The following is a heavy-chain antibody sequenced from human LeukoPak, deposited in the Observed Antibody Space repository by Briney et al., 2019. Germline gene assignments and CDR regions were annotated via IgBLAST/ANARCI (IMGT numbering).Heavy chain of an antibody. D-gene: IGHD6-19*01. J-gene: IGHJ4*02. CDR3: ARAQWLVPPYFDF. CDR2: IYHTGRT. CDR1: GYSISSNYY. V-gene: IGHV4-38-2*01. Sequence: SETLSLTCAVSGYSISSNYYWGWIRKPPGKGLEWIGSIYHTGRTYYNPSLKSRVTISVDTSKNQFSLKLNSVTAADTAVYYCARAQWLVPPYFDFWGQGTLVTVSS.